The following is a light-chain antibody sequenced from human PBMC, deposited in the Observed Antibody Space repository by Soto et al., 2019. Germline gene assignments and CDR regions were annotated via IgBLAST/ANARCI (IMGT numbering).Light chain of an antibody. CDR1: QSVSSN. CDR3: QQYHNLARDT. J-gene: IGKJ2*01. V-gene: IGKV3-15*01. Sequence: EIVMTQSPATLSVSPGERATLSCRASQSVSSNLAWYQQKPGQAPRLLIYGASTRATGIPARFSGSGSGTELLLPIMSLQSEDFAVYYSQQYHNLARDTCGQETKLQIK. CDR2: GAS.